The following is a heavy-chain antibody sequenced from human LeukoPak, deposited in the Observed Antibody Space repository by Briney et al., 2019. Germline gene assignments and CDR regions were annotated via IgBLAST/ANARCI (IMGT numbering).Heavy chain of an antibody. CDR1: GGSFSGYY. CDR2: INHSGST. J-gene: IGHJ6*02. V-gene: IGHV4-34*01. CDR3: ARGHGFLEWLHYYYYYGMDV. D-gene: IGHD3-3*01. Sequence: SETLSLTCAVYGGSFSGYYWSWIRQPPGKGLEWIGEINHSGSTNYNPSLKSRVTISVDTSKNQFSLKLSSVTAADTAVYYCARGHGFLEWLHYYYYYGMDVWGQGTTVTVSS.